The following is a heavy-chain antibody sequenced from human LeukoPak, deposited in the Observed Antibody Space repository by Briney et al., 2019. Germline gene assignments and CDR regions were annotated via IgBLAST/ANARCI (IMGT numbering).Heavy chain of an antibody. CDR3: ARGLLYRGYSYGSGGDY. CDR1: GYTFTRYD. Sequence: ASVKVSCKASGYTFTRYDINWVRQATGQGLEGMGWMNPNSGNTGYAQKFQGRVTMTRNTSISTAYMELSSLRSEDTAVYYCARGLLYRGYSYGSGGDYWGQGTLVTVSS. D-gene: IGHD5-18*01. J-gene: IGHJ4*02. V-gene: IGHV1-8*01. CDR2: MNPNSGNT.